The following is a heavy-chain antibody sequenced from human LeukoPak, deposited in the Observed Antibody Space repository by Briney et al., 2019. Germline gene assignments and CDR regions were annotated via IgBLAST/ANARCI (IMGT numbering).Heavy chain of an antibody. V-gene: IGHV3-30*02. Sequence: GGSLRLSCAASGFTFSTSVMHWVRQAPGKGLEWLSFIRFDGSEKYYADSVKARFSTSRDNSMNTLYLQMNSLRPEDTAVYYCAKQGLVPATAGDWGQGTLVTVSS. J-gene: IGHJ4*02. CDR3: AKQGLVPATAGD. CDR2: IRFDGSEK. D-gene: IGHD2-2*01. CDR1: GFTFSTSV.